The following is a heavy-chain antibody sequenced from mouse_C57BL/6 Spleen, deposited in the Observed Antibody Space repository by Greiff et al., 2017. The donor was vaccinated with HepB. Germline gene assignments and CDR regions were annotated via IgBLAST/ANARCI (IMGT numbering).Heavy chain of an antibody. D-gene: IGHD1-1*01. CDR1: GYTFTSYW. Sequence: QVQLQQPGAELVMPGASVKLSCKASGYTFTSYWMHWVKQRPGQGLEWIGEIDPSDSYTNYNQKFKGKSTMTVDNSSSTAYMQLSSLTSEDSAVYYCARRAYGSGFAYWGQGTLVTVSA. V-gene: IGHV1-69*01. CDR2: IDPSDSYT. J-gene: IGHJ3*01. CDR3: ARRAYGSGFAY.